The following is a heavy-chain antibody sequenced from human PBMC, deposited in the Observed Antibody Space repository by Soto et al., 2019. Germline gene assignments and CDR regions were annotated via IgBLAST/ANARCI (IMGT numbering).Heavy chain of an antibody. D-gene: IGHD6-13*01. V-gene: IGHV1-2*04. CDR2: INPNSGGT. Sequence: EASVKVSCKASGYTFTGYYMHWVRQAPGQGLEWMGWINPNSGGTNYAQKFQGWVTMTRDTSISTAYMELSRLRSDDTAVYYCARETGYSSSWYGYYGMDVWGQGTTVTVSS. CDR1: GYTFTGYY. J-gene: IGHJ6*02. CDR3: ARETGYSSSWYGYYGMDV.